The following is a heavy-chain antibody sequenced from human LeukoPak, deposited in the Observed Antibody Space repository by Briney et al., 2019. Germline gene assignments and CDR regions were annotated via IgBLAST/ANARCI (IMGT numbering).Heavy chain of an antibody. J-gene: IGHJ6*03. D-gene: IGHD4-17*01. CDR3: ARDLPWGYGDYFWDYYYMDV. CDR1: GYTFTSYY. CDR2: INPSGGST. V-gene: IGHV1-46*01. Sequence: GASVKVSCKASGYTFTSYYMHWVRQAPGQGLEWMGIINPSGGSTSYAQKFQGRVTMTRDTSTSTVYMELSSLRSEDTAVYYCARDLPWGYGDYFWDYYYMDVWGKGTTVTVSS.